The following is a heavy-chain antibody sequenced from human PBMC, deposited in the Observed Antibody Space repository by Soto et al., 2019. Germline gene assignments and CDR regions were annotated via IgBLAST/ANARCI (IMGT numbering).Heavy chain of an antibody. Sequence: SVKVSCKASGGTFSSYAISWVRQAPGQGLEWMGGIIPIFGTANYAQKFQGRVTITADESTSTAYMELSSLRSEDTAVYYCARPTRYYYDSSGQSAWFDPWGQGTLVT. CDR2: IIPIFGTA. J-gene: IGHJ5*02. D-gene: IGHD3-22*01. CDR3: ARPTRYYYDSSGQSAWFDP. CDR1: GGTFSSYA. V-gene: IGHV1-69*13.